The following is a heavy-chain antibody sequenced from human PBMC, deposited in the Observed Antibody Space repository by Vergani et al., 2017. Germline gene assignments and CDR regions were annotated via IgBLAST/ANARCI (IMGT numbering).Heavy chain of an antibody. CDR2: IIPVLGKT. J-gene: IGHJ6*02. CDR3: ARDPRGYGGDPEDYYYGMDV. Sequence: QVQLVQSGAEVKKPGSSVKVSCKASGATFRSNTISWVRQVPGQGLEWMGRIIPVLGKTKYAQDFQGRLTITEDTSTSTAYMELTSLRSQGTADYYCARDPRGYGGDPEDYYYGMDVWGQGTTVTVSS. D-gene: IGHD2-21*02. V-gene: IGHV1-69*08. CDR1: GATFRSNT.